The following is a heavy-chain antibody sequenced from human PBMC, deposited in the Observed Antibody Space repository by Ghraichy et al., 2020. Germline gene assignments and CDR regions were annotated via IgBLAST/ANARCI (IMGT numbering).Heavy chain of an antibody. D-gene: IGHD1-26*01. J-gene: IGHJ4*02. CDR2: IYYSGST. V-gene: IGHV4-59*01. CDR1: GGSISSYY. CDR3: ARIVGATKLFDY. Sequence: SETLSLTCTVSGGSISSYYWSWIRQPPGKGLEWIGYIYYSGSTNYNPSLKSRVTISVDTSKNQFSLKLSSVTAADTAVYYCARIVGATKLFDYWGQGTLVTVSS.